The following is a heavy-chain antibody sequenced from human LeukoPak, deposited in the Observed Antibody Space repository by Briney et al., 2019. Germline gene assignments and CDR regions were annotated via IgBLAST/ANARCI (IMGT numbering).Heavy chain of an antibody. CDR3: AKDGDDGIES. D-gene: IGHD7-27*01. V-gene: IGHV3-30*02. Sequence: GGSLRLSCAASGVTINCCGMHWVRQAPGEGLEWVAFIRYDGSHEDYADSVKGRFTISRDNSRNTLSLQMNSLRVDDMAIYYCAKDGDDGIESWGQGTLVIVSS. CDR1: GVTINCCG. J-gene: IGHJ4*02. CDR2: IRYDGSHE.